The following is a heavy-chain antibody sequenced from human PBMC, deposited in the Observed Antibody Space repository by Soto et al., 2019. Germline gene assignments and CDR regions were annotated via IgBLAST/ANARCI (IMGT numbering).Heavy chain of an antibody. Sequence: SETLSLTCTVSGGSISSYYWSWIRQPPGKGLEWIGYIYYSGSTNYNPSLKSRVTISVDTSKNQFSLKLSSVTAADTAVYYCAGRWGGTFDYWGQGTLVTGSS. CDR2: IYYSGST. D-gene: IGHD2-21*01. CDR1: GGSISSYY. J-gene: IGHJ4*02. V-gene: IGHV4-59*01. CDR3: AGRWGGTFDY.